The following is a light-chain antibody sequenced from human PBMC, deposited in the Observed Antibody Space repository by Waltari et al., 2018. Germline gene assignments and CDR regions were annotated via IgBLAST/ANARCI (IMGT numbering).Light chain of an antibody. CDR2: KIY. V-gene: IGLV1-47*01. J-gene: IGLJ2*01. CDR3: ATWDDTLSTVV. Sequence: QSVLTQPPSASGTPGQRLTISCSGNYSNVGSNYVYWYQQFPGTAPKLLIYKIYQRPSGVPDRFSGSKSGTSASLAISGLRSEDEADYYCATWDDTLSTVVFGGGTKLTVL. CDR1: YSNVGSNY.